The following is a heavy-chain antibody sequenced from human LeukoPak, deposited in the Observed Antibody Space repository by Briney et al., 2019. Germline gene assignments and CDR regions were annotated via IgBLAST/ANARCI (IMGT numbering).Heavy chain of an antibody. CDR2: IYYSGST. CDR1: GGSISSYY. CDR3: ARDQKVPAANYYYYYGMDV. Sequence: PSETLSLTCTVSGGSISSYYWSWIRQPPGKGLEWIGYIYYSGSTSYNPSLKSRVTISVDTSKNQFSLKLSSVTAADTAVYYCARDQKVPAANYYYYYGMDVWGQGTTVTVSS. J-gene: IGHJ6*02. V-gene: IGHV4-59*01. D-gene: IGHD2-2*01.